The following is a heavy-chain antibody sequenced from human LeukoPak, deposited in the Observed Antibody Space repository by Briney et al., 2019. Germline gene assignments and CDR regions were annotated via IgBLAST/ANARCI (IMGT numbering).Heavy chain of an antibody. CDR1: GFTFSSYS. Sequence: GGSLRLSCAASGFTFSSYSMNWVRQAPGKGLEWVSSISSSSSYIYYADSVKGRFTISRDNSKNTLYLQMNSLRAEDTAVYYCARDRSRYDYVYPIRPGYYFDYWGQGTLVTVSS. V-gene: IGHV3-21*01. J-gene: IGHJ4*02. D-gene: IGHD3-16*01. CDR3: ARDRSRYDYVYPIRPGYYFDY. CDR2: ISSSSSYI.